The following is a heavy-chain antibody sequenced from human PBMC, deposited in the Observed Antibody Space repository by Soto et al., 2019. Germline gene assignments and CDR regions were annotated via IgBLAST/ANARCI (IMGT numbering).Heavy chain of an antibody. CDR3: ARHIELGGVFFYPGGPPYGMVF. V-gene: IGHV5-51*01. D-gene: IGHD2-8*02. CDR2: IYPGDSDT. J-gene: IGHJ6*02. CDR1: GYSFTSYW. Sequence: GESLKLSCKGSGYSFTSYWIGWVRQMPGKGLEWMGIIYPGDSDTRYSPSFQGQVTISADKSISTSYLQWSSLKASDTAMYHCARHIELGGVFFYPGGPPYGMVFWGPVITVTLS.